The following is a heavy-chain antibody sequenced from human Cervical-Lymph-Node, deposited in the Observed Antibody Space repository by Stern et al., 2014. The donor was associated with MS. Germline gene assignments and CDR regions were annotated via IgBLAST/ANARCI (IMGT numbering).Heavy chain of an antibody. Sequence: VQLVESGADVKKPGATVKISCKFSGDAFIDYFIHWVQQAPGKGLEWMGRVDPEDGETVFVERFQGRVTMTADTSTDTAYMELSSLRPEDTAVYYCATSSSGRLHRHWGQGTLVTVSP. CDR1: GDAFIDYF. CDR2: VDPEDGET. V-gene: IGHV1-69-2*01. CDR3: ATSSSGRLHRH. J-gene: IGHJ4*02. D-gene: IGHD1-26*01.